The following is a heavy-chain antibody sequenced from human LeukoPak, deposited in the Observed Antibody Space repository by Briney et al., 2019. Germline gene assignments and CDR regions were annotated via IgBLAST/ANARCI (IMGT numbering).Heavy chain of an antibody. D-gene: IGHD2-2*01. CDR2: INTNTGKP. V-gene: IGHV7-4-1*02. CDR1: GYTFTSYD. Sequence: ASVKVSCKASGYTFTSYDINWVRQAPGQGLEWMGWINTNTGKPTYAQGFTGRFVFSLDSSVSTAYLQINSLNAEGTAVYYCARAASLDYWGQGTLVTVSS. J-gene: IGHJ4*02. CDR3: ARAASLDY.